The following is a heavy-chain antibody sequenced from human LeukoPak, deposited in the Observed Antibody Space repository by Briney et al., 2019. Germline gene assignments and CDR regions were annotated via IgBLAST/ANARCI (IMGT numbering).Heavy chain of an antibody. Sequence: GGSLRLSCAASGFTVSSTYISWVRQAPGKGLEWVSVIYSGGSTKYADSVKARFTISRDNSKNTVYLQMNNLRAEDTAVYYCARATLDNWGQGTLVTVSS. CDR3: ARATLDN. CDR1: GFTVSSTY. V-gene: IGHV3-53*01. J-gene: IGHJ4*02. CDR2: IYSGGST.